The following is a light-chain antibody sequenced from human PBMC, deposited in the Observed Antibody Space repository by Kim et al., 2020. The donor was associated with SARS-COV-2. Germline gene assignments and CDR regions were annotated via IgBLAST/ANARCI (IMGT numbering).Light chain of an antibody. CDR2: DVS. J-gene: IGLJ1*01. V-gene: IGLV2-14*03. Sequence: QSITISCTGTSSDVGGYNYVSWYQQHPGKAPKLMIYDVSNRPSGVSNRFSGSKSGNTASLTISGLQAEGEADYYCSSYTSSSTHYVFGTGTKVTVL. CDR3: SSYTSSSTHYV. CDR1: SSDVGGYNY.